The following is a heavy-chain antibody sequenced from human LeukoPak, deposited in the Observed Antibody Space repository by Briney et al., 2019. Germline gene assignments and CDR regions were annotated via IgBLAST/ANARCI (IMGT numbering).Heavy chain of an antibody. D-gene: IGHD4/OR15-4a*01. CDR3: AKVANGG. V-gene: IGHV3-23*01. Sequence: GGSLRLSCAASGFTFSSYAMSWVRQAPGKGLEWVAAVRGSGDTTYYAYSVKGRFTISRDNSKNTVYLQMNSLRVEDTAVYYCAKVANGGWGQGTLVSVSS. CDR2: VRGSGDTT. CDR1: GFTFSSYA. J-gene: IGHJ4*02.